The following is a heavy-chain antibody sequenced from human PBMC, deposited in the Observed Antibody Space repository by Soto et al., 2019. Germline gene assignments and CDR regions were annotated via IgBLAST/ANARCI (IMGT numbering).Heavy chain of an antibody. CDR2: INHSGST. CDR3: ARGRSIGSGSYYYYYYGMDV. CDR1: GGSFSGYY. D-gene: IGHD3-10*01. V-gene: IGHV4-34*01. J-gene: IGHJ6*02. Sequence: SETLSLTCAVYGGSFSGYYWIWIRQPPGKGLEWIGEINHSGSTNYNPSLKSRVTISVDTSKNQFSLKLSSVTAADTAVYYCARGRSIGSGSYYYYYYGMDVWGQGTTVTVSS.